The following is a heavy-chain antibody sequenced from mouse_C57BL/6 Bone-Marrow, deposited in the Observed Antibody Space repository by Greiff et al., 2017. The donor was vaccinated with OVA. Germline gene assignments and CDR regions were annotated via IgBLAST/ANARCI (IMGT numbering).Heavy chain of an antibody. CDR1: GYTFTSYW. CDR2: IYPGSGST. D-gene: IGHD3-2*02. J-gene: IGHJ3*01. V-gene: IGHV1-55*01. Sequence: QVQLQQSGAELVKPGASVKMSCTASGYTFTSYWITWVKQRPGQGLEWIGDIYPGSGSTNYNEKFKSKATLTVDTSSSTAYMQLSSLTSEDSAVYYCARWGSGWFAYWGQGTLVTVSA. CDR3: ARWGSGWFAY.